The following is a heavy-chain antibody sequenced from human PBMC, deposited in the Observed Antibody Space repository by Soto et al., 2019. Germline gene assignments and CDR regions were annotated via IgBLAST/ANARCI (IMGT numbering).Heavy chain of an antibody. J-gene: IGHJ6*02. CDR1: GYTFTSYD. V-gene: IGHV1-8*01. Sequence: QVQLVQSGAEVKKPGASVKVSCKASGYTFTSYDINWVRQATGQRHEWMGWMNPNSGNTGYAQKFQGRVAMTRNTSISTAYMELSSLISEDTAVYYCAREKTSYGMDVWGQGTTVTVSS. CDR2: MNPNSGNT. CDR3: AREKTSYGMDV.